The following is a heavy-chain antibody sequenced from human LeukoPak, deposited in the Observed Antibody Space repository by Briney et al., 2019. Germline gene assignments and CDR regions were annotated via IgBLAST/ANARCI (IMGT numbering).Heavy chain of an antibody. CDR1: GFTFSSYW. Sequence: GWSLRLSCAASGFTFSSYWLSWLRQAPGKGLEWVANIKQDGSEKYYLDSVKGRFTISRDNAKNSLYLQMNSLRAEDTAVYYCAREGSDWNYYYYMDVWGKGTTVTISS. D-gene: IGHD6-19*01. V-gene: IGHV3-7*01. J-gene: IGHJ6*03. CDR2: IKQDGSEK. CDR3: AREGSDWNYYYYMDV.